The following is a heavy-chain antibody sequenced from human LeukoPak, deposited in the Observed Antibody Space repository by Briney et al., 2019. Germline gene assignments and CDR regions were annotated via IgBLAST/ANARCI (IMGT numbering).Heavy chain of an antibody. D-gene: IGHD2-8*01. V-gene: IGHV3-48*01. CDR2: ISSSSSTI. CDR1: GFTFSTYS. CDR3: ASPRGYCTNGVCDAFDS. J-gene: IGHJ4*02. Sequence: GGSLRLSCAASGFTFSTYSMNWVRQAPGKGLEWVSYISSSSSTIYYADSVKGRFAISRDNAKNSLYLQMNSLRAEDTAVYYCASPRGYCTNGVCDAFDSWGQGTLVTVSS.